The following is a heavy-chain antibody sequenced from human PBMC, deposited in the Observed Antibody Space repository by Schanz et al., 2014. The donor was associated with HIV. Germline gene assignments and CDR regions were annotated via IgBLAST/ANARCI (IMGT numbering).Heavy chain of an antibody. D-gene: IGHD3-16*01. Sequence: QVQLQQWGAGLLKPSETLSLTCAVYGGSFNGDYWTWLRQPPGKALEWIGEINHSGRASIHPSLRSRVTMSVDTSKNQFSLKWSSVTAADTAFYYCARDGGRRGGQRQRFAYWGQGTLVTVSS. CDR1: GGSFNGDY. J-gene: IGHJ4*02. V-gene: IGHV4-34*01. CDR3: ARDGGRRGGQRQRFAY. CDR2: INHSGRA.